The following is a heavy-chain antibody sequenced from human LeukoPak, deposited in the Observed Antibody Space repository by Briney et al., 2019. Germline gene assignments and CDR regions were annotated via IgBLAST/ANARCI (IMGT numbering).Heavy chain of an antibody. Sequence: SQTLSLTCTVSGGSISSGSYYWSWIRQPAGKGLEWIGRIYTSGSTNYNPSLKSRVTISVDTSKNQFSLKLSSVTAADTAVYYCARTPIMGKLAARTFDYWGQGTLVTVSS. CDR3: ARTPIMGKLAARTFDY. V-gene: IGHV4-61*02. D-gene: IGHD6-6*01. CDR2: IYTSGST. CDR1: GGSISSGSYY. J-gene: IGHJ4*02.